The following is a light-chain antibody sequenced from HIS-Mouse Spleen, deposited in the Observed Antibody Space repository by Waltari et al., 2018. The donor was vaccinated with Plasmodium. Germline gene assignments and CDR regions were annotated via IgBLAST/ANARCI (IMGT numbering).Light chain of an antibody. CDR3: AAWDDSLSGVV. CDR2: RNN. CDR1: SSNIGSNY. Sequence: QSVLTQPPSASGTPGQRVTISCSGSSSNIGSNYVYWYQQLPGTAPKLLIYRNNQRPSGVPARFAGPKSGTSASLAISGLRSEDEADYYCAAWDDSLSGVVFGGGTKLTVL. V-gene: IGLV1-47*01. J-gene: IGLJ2*01.